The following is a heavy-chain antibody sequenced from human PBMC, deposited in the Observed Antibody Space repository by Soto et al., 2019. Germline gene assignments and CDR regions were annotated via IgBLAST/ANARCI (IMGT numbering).Heavy chain of an antibody. CDR1: GFTFSSSW. V-gene: IGHV3-74*01. J-gene: IGHJ3*02. CDR2: INADGTST. CDR3: AKAVVTILGAFDI. Sequence: HPGGSLRLSCAASGFTFSSSWMHWVRQVSGKGLEWVSRINADGTSTSYADSVKGRFTTSRDNSKNTLYLQMNSLRAEDTAVYYCAKAVVTILGAFDIWGQGTMVTVSS. D-gene: IGHD3-16*02.